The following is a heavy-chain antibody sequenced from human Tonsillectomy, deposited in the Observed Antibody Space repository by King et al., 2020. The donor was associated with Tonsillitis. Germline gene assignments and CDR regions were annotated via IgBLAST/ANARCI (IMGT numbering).Heavy chain of an antibody. J-gene: IGHJ4*02. D-gene: IGHD5-18*01. CDR3: AMDTHTWMRYGH. Sequence: QLQESGPGQVKPSETLSLTCTVSGASITSYYWSWIRRTPGRGLEWIGYINYSGGTSYNSSLKSRVTMSVDTSKNQFSLKMSSVTPADTAVYYCAMDTHTWMRYGHWGQGMLVTVSS. CDR2: INYSGGT. V-gene: IGHV4-59*01. CDR1: GASITSYY.